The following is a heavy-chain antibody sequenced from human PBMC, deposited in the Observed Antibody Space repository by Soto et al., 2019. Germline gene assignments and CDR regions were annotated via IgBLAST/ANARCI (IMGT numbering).Heavy chain of an antibody. V-gene: IGHV3-11*01. CDR3: ASGHTYYYDY. CDR2: ISSGGVTI. J-gene: IGHJ4*02. Sequence: PGGSLRLSCAASGFTFRDYYMSWIRQAPGKGLEWVSYISSGGVTIYYADSVKGRFTISRDNAKNSLFLQMNSLRADDTAVYYCASGHTYYYDYWGQGTLVTVSS. CDR1: GFTFRDYY.